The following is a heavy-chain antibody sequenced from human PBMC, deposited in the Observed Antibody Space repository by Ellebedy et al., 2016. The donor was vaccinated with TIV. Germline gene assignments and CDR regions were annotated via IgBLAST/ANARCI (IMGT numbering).Heavy chain of an antibody. CDR1: GYTFTNYY. CDR3: ARDESAWHGFDY. J-gene: IGHJ4*02. CDR2: IDPSGSTT. Sequence: AASVKVSCKASGYTFTNYYMHWVRQAPGQGLEWMGIIDPSGSTTNYAQNFQGRVTMTRDTSTSTFYMELSGLTSDDTAVYYCARDESAWHGFDYWGQGTLVTVSS. V-gene: IGHV1-46*01.